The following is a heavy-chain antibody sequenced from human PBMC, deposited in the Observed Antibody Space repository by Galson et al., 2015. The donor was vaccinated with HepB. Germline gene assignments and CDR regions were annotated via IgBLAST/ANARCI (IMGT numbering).Heavy chain of an antibody. V-gene: IGHV3-11*06. D-gene: IGHD4-17*01. CDR3: ARDRYGAKGWFDP. J-gene: IGHJ5*02. CDR2: ISSSSSYT. CDR1: GFTFSDYY. Sequence: SLRLSCAASGFTFSDYYMSWIRQAPGKGLEWVSYISSSSSYTNYADSVKGRFTISRDNAKNSLYLQMNSLRAEDTAVYYCARDRYGAKGWFDPWGQGTPVTVSS.